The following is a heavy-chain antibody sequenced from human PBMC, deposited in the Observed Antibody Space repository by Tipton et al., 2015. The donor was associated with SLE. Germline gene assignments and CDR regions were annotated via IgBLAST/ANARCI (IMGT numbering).Heavy chain of an antibody. V-gene: IGHV4-39*07. CDR2: IYYSGRT. Sequence: TLSLTCSVSGGSIDTSDMYWAWLRQPPGQGPEWIGIIYYSGRTSYNPSLKSRVTISLDTSTKQFSLRLSSVTAADTAVYYCARQNPYTDLFDPWGQGTLVTVSS. D-gene: IGHD2-2*02. J-gene: IGHJ5*02. CDR1: GGSIDTSDMY. CDR3: ARQNPYTDLFDP.